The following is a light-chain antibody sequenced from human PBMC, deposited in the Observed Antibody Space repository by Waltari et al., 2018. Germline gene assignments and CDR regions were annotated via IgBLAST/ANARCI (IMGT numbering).Light chain of an antibody. Sequence: DVVMTQSPLSLPVTPGQAASISCQPRQSLVHSDGNTHLNWFQQRPGQSPRRLIYRVSNRDSGVPDRFSGSGSGTDFTLKISRVEAEDVGVYYCMQGTHWPYTFGQGTKLDIK. CDR1: QSLVHSDGNTH. J-gene: IGKJ2*01. CDR3: MQGTHWPYT. CDR2: RVS. V-gene: IGKV2-30*02.